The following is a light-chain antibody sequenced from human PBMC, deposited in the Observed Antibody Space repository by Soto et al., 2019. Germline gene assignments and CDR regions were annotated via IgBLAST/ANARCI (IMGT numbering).Light chain of an antibody. V-gene: IGKV4-1*01. CDR1: QSVLYSSNNKNY. CDR3: QQYCSTPLT. Sequence: DIVMTQSPDSLAVSLGERATINCKSSQSVLYSSNNKNYLAWYQQKPGQPPKLLIYWASTRESGVPDRFSGSGSGTDFTLTISSLQAEDVAVYYCQQYCSTPLTFGGGTRWIS. CDR2: WAS. J-gene: IGKJ4*01.